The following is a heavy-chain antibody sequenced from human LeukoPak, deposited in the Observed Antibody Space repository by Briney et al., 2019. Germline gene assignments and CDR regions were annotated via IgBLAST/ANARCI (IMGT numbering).Heavy chain of an antibody. J-gene: IGHJ6*02. CDR3: AKPRFYYDSSGYLSGMDV. V-gene: IGHV3-30-3*01. Sequence: GRSLRLSCAASGFTFSSYAMHWVRQAPGKGLEWVAVISYDGSNKYYADSVKGRFTISRDNSKNTPYLQMNSLRAEDTAVYYCAKPRFYYDSSGYLSGMDVWGQGTTVTVSS. CDR2: ISYDGSNK. D-gene: IGHD3-22*01. CDR1: GFTFSSYA.